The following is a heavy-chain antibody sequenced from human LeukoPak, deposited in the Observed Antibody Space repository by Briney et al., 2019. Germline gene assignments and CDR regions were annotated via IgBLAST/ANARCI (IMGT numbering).Heavy chain of an antibody. D-gene: IGHD1-20*01. J-gene: IGHJ5*02. V-gene: IGHV3-30*04. CDR1: GGTFSSYA. Sequence: SCKASGGTFSSYAISWVRQAPGKGLEWVAVISYDGSNKYYADSVKGRFTISRDNSKNTLYLQMNSLRAEDTAVYYCARGEYNWNDSNWFDPWGQGTLVTVSS. CDR2: ISYDGSNK. CDR3: ARGEYNWNDSNWFDP.